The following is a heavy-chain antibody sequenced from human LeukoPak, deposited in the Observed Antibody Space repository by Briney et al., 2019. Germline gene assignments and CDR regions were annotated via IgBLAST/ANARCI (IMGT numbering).Heavy chain of an antibody. CDR3: AKDSDYGGNSVGFDY. CDR1: GFTFSSYG. D-gene: IGHD4-23*01. J-gene: IGHJ4*02. CDR2: ISYDGSSK. V-gene: IGHV3-30*18. Sequence: GGSLRLSCAASGFTFSSYGMHWVRQAPGKGLEWVAVISYDGSSKYYADSVKGRFTISRDNSKNTLYLQMNSLRAEDTAVYYCAKDSDYGGNSVGFDYWGQGTLVTVSS.